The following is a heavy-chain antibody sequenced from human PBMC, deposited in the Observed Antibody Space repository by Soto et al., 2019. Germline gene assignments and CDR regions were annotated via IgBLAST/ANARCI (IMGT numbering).Heavy chain of an antibody. Sequence: QITLNESGPTVVRPTETLTLTCRFSGFSLTTSGVGVGWIRQSPGKAPEWLALIYWDDDKRYSASLKSRPTITNDTSKNPVVLTVSALDPTDTATYYCAHRVLRTVFGLVTTTAIYFDFWGQGTPVAVSS. CDR2: IYWDDDK. V-gene: IGHV2-5*02. CDR1: GFSLTTSGVG. CDR3: AHRVLRTVFGLVTTTAIYFDF. J-gene: IGHJ4*02. D-gene: IGHD3-3*01.